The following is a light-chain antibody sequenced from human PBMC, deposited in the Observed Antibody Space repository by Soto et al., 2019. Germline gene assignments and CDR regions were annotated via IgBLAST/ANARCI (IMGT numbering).Light chain of an antibody. Sequence: EILMTQSPATLSVSPGERATLSCRASQSVSSNLAWYQQRPGQAPRLLIYAVSTRATGIPARFSGSGSGTEFTLTINSLQFEDFAVYYCQQYNNWPPTWTFGQGTKLDIK. CDR1: QSVSSN. J-gene: IGKJ1*01. CDR3: QQYNNWPPTWT. CDR2: AVS. V-gene: IGKV3-15*01.